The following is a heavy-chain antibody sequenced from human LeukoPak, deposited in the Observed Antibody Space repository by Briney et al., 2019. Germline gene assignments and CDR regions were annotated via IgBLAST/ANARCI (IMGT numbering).Heavy chain of an antibody. J-gene: IGHJ4*02. D-gene: IGHD3-10*01. V-gene: IGHV3-30*02. Sequence: GGSLRLSCAASGFTFSSYGMHWVRQAPGKGLEWVTFIRYDGSNECYADSVKGRFTISRDNAKNSLYLQMNSLRAEDTALYYCAKCGDTMVTVDFDYWGQGTLVTVSS. CDR3: AKCGDTMVTVDFDY. CDR1: GFTFSSYG. CDR2: IRYDGSNE.